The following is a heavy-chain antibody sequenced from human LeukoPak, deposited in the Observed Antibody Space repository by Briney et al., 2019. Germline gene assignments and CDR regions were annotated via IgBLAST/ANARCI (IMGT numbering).Heavy chain of an antibody. J-gene: IGHJ4*02. CDR3: ARAGVVIYDY. V-gene: IGHV3-64*01. CDR1: GFTFSSYA. D-gene: IGHD3-3*01. CDR2: ISSNGGST. Sequence: GGSLRLSCAASGFTFSSYAMHWVRQAPGKGLEYVSAISSNGGSTYYANSVKGRFTISRDNSKNTLYLQMGSLRTEDMAVYYCARAGVVIYDYWGQGTLVTVSS.